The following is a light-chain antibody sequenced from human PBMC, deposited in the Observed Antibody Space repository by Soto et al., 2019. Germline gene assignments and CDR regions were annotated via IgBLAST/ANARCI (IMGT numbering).Light chain of an antibody. V-gene: IGKV1-5*03. J-gene: IGKJ1*01. CDR2: KAS. Sequence: DIQMTQSPSTLSASVGYRVTITCRASQSISYWLAWYQQKPGKAPNLLIYKASSLESGVPSRFSGSGSGTEFTLTISSLQPDDFATYYCQQYNNYWTFGQGTKVEIK. CDR3: QQYNNYWT. CDR1: QSISYW.